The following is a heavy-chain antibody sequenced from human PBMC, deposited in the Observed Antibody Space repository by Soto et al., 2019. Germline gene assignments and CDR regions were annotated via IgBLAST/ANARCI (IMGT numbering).Heavy chain of an antibody. V-gene: IGHV3-30*03. CDR3: AIRVVVNHFDY. D-gene: IGHD3-22*01. J-gene: IGHJ4*02. CDR1: GFTFSSYG. Sequence: PGGSLRLSCAASGFTFSSYGMHWVRQAPSKGLEWVAVISYDGSNKYYADSVKGRFTISRDNSKNTLYLQMNSLRAEDTAVYYCAIRVVVNHFDYWGQGTLVTVSS. CDR2: ISYDGSNK.